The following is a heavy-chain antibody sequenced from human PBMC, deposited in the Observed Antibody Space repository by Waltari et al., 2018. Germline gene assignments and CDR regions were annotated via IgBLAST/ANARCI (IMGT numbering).Heavy chain of an antibody. Sequence: QVQLQESGPGLVKPSETLSLTCTVSGGSISSYYWSWIRQPAGKGLEWIGRIYTSGSTNHNPSRKSRVTMSVDTSKNQFSLKLSSVTAADTAVYYCARDRGPYSSSWRPYYYYYGMDVWGQGTTVTVSS. V-gene: IGHV4-4*07. J-gene: IGHJ6*02. CDR2: IYTSGST. CDR3: ARDRGPYSSSWRPYYYYYGMDV. D-gene: IGHD6-13*01. CDR1: GGSISSYY.